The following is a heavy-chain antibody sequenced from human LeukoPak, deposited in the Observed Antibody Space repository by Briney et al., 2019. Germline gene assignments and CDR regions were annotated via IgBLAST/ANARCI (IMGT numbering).Heavy chain of an antibody. J-gene: IGHJ4*02. CDR3: ARGAYGDYDY. D-gene: IGHD4-17*01. Sequence: GGSLRLSCAASGFTFSSYAVSWVRQAPGKGLEWGSAISARGDSTYYADSVEGRFTISRDNSKNTLYLQMNSRRAEDTALYYCARGAYGDYDYWGQGTLVTVSS. CDR2: ISARGDST. CDR1: GFTFSSYA. V-gene: IGHV3-23*01.